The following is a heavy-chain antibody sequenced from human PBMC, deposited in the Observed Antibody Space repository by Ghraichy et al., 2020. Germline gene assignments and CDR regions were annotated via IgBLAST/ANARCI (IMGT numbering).Heavy chain of an antibody. Sequence: GGSLRLSCAASGFTFSGYTMSWVRQAPGKGLEWVSAISASGDNTYYANSVKGRFTISRDNSRNTLYVQMNSLRAEDTALYYCARDEHDSTGYYWADWGQGTLVTVSS. CDR2: ISASGDNT. J-gene: IGHJ4*02. D-gene: IGHD3-22*01. CDR3: ARDEHDSTGYYWAD. CDR1: GFTFSGYT. V-gene: IGHV3-23*01.